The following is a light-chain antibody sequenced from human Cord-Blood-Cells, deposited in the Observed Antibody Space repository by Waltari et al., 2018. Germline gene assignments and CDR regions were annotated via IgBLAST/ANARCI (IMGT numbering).Light chain of an antibody. Sequence: QSALTQPASVSGSPRQSITISGTGTSSDVGSYNYFSWYQQHPGKAPKLMIYDVSNRPSGVSNRFSGSKSGNTASLTISGLQAEDEADYYCSSYTSSSTVVFGGGTKLTVL. CDR1: SSDVGSYNY. CDR2: DVS. J-gene: IGLJ2*01. V-gene: IGLV2-14*01. CDR3: SSYTSSSTVV.